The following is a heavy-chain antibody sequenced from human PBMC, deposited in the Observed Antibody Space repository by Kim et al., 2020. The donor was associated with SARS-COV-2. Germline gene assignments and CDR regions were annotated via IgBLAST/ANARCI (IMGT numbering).Heavy chain of an antibody. Sequence: NIRDADSVEGRFSISRDNAKNTLYLQMNRLRAEDTAVYFCARARPGYFDYWGQGTLVTVFS. V-gene: IGHV3-74*01. CDR3: ARARPGYFDY. CDR2: NI. J-gene: IGHJ4*02.